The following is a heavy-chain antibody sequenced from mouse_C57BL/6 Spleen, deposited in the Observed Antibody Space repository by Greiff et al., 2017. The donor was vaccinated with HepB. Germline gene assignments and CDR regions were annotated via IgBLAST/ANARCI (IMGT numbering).Heavy chain of an antibody. CDR1: GFNIKDDY. D-gene: IGHD1-1*01. CDR2: IDPENGDT. CDR3: TRCYYYD. J-gene: IGHJ2*01. V-gene: IGHV14-4*01. Sequence: VQLQQSGAELVRPGASVKLSCTASGFNIKDDYMHWVKQRPEQGLEWIGWIDPENGDTEYASKFQGKATITADTSSNTAYLQLSSLTSEDTAVYYCTRCYYYDWGQGTTLTVSS.